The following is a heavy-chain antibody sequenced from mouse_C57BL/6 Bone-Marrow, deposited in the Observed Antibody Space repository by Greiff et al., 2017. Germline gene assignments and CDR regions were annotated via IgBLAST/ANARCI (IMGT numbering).Heavy chain of an antibody. CDR1: GYAFTNYL. V-gene: IGHV1-54*01. J-gene: IGHJ3*01. D-gene: IGHD1-1*01. Sequence: QVQLQQSGAELVRPGTSVKVSCKASGYAFTNYLIEWVKQRPGQGLEWIGVINPGSGGTNYNEKFKGKATLTADKSSSTAYMQLSSLTSEASAVYFCAIRRDYYGSSSGFAYWGQGTLVTVSA. CDR2: INPGSGGT. CDR3: AIRRDYYGSSSGFAY.